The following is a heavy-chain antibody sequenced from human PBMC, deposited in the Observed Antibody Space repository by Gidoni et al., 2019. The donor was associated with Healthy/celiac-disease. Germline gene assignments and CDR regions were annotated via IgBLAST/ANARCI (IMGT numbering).Heavy chain of an antibody. CDR2: IKQDGSEK. Sequence: EVQLVESGGGLVQPGGSLRLSCAASGFTFSSYWMSWVRQAPGKGLEWVANIKQDGSEKYYVDSVKGRFTISRDNAKNSLYLQMNSLRAEDTDVYYCAREDMRVSSGWHTPEFDYWGQGTLVTVSS. V-gene: IGHV3-7*05. D-gene: IGHD6-19*01. CDR1: GFTFSSYW. J-gene: IGHJ4*02. CDR3: AREDMRVSSGWHTPEFDY.